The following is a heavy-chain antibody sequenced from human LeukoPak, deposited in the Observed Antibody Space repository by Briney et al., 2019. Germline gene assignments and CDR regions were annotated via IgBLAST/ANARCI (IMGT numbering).Heavy chain of an antibody. CDR2: ISADGVST. Sequence: GGSLRLSCEVSGVTFEDYGMHWVRQAPGKGLEWVSLISADGVSTYYAESVRGRFTPSRDNSRSFLYLQMNSLKTEDTAVYYCAKGDHHNTDFSWYNYDMDVWGQGTRVAVSS. D-gene: IGHD3-3*01. CDR1: GVTFEDYG. J-gene: IGHJ6*02. V-gene: IGHV3-43*02. CDR3: AKGDHHNTDFSWYNYDMDV.